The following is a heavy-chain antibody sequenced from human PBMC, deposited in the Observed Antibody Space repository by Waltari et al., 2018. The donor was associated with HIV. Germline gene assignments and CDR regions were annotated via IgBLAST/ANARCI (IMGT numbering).Heavy chain of an antibody. CDR3: ASARETMGVDFDS. J-gene: IGHJ5*01. CDR1: GGDSVSTS. CDR2: AIPMFGTA. V-gene: IGHV1-69*08. D-gene: IGHD3-3*01. Sequence: QVHLVQSGAEVKKPGSSVRGSCKASGGDSVSTSYNWVRQAPGQGLEWMGRAIPMFGTANYARKFQGRVTITADKSTTTAYMELNGLRIDDTAVYYCASARETMGVDFDSWGQGTLVTVS.